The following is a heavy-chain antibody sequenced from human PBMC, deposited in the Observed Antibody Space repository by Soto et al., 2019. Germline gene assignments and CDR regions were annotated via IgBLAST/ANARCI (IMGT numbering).Heavy chain of an antibody. D-gene: IGHD3-3*01. CDR2: IYYSGST. Sequence: TSETLSLTCTVSGGSIYSSSYYWGWIRQPPGKGLEWIGSIYYSGSTYYNPSLKSRVTISVDTSKNQFSLKLSSVTAADTAVYYCASHPYDFWSGYFDYWGRGTLVTVSS. V-gene: IGHV4-39*01. CDR3: ASHPYDFWSGYFDY. CDR1: GGSIYSSSYY. J-gene: IGHJ4*02.